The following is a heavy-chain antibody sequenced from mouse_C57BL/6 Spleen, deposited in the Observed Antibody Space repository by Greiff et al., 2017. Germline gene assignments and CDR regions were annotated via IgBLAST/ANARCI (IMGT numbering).Heavy chain of an antibody. J-gene: IGHJ4*01. CDR1: GFTFSDYY. Sequence: EVMLVESGGGLVQPGGSLKLSCAASGFTFSDYYMYWVRQTPEKRLEWVAYISNGGGSTYYPDTVKGRFTISRDNAKNTLYLQMSRLKSEDTAMYYCARQWGDDRYYYAMDYWGQGTSVTVSS. CDR3: ARQWGDDRYYYAMDY. V-gene: IGHV5-12*01. CDR2: ISNGGGST.